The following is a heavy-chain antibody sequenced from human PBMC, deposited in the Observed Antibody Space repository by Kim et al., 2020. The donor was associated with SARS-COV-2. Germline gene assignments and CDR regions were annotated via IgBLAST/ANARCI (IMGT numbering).Heavy chain of an antibody. CDR3: ARVGPAYGYRNDDSEIDY. CDR1: GFTFSSYN. V-gene: IGHV3-21*01. D-gene: IGHD5-18*01. Sequence: GGSLRLSCAASGFTFSSYNMNWVRQAPGKGLEWVSSISSSSSYIYYADSVKCRFTISRDNAKNSLYLQLNSLRAEDTAVYYCARVGPAYGYRNDDSEIDYWGQGTLVTVSS. CDR2: ISSSSSYI. J-gene: IGHJ4*01.